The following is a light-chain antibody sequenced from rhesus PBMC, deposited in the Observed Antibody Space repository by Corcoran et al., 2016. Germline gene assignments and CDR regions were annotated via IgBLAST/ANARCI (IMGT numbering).Light chain of an antibody. CDR2: YAN. Sequence: DIQMSQSPSSLSASVGDRVTITCRASQGISSYLNWYQQKPGKAPKLLIYYANSLESGVPSRFSGSGSGTEFTLTISSLQHEDFATYYCQQGNSNPYSFGQGTKVEIK. CDR3: QQGNSNPYS. CDR1: QGISSY. V-gene: IGKV1-32*02. J-gene: IGKJ2*01.